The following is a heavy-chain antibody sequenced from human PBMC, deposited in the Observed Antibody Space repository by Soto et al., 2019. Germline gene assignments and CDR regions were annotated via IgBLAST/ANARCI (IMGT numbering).Heavy chain of an antibody. CDR1: GGSICSGGYY. D-gene: IGHD3-22*01. V-gene: IGHV4-31*03. Sequence: QVQLQESGPGLVKPSQTLSLTCTVSGGSICSGGYYWSWIRQHPGKGLEWIGYIYYSGSTYYNPSLKSRVTISVDTSNNQFSLKLSSVTAADTAVYYCARGGTMIPFDRWGRGTLVTVSS. CDR2: IYYSGST. J-gene: IGHJ2*01. CDR3: ARGGTMIPFDR.